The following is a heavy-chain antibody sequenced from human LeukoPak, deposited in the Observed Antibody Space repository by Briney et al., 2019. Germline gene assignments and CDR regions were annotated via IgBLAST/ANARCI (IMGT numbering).Heavy chain of an antibody. J-gene: IGHJ4*02. V-gene: IGHV3-7*01. CDR1: GFTFSSYW. CDR2: IKQDGSEK. D-gene: IGHD2-2*01. Sequence: GGSLRLSCAASGFTFSSYWMSWVRQAPGKGLEWVATIKQDGSEKYYVDSVKGRFTISRDNAKNTLYLQMDSLGAEDTAVYYCGRNSIGPDADIDYWGQGTLVTVSS. CDR3: GRNSIGPDADIDY.